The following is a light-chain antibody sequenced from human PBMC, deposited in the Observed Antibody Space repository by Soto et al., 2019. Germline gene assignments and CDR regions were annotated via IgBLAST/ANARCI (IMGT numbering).Light chain of an antibody. Sequence: EIGLTQSPGTLSLSPGERATLSCRASQSVNSNHLAWYQQRPGQAPRLLIYGASIRATGIPDRFSGSGSGTDFTLTISRLEPEDFAVFYCQQYGSSLVTFGQGTRLEIK. V-gene: IGKV3-20*01. J-gene: IGKJ5*01. CDR1: QSVNSNH. CDR2: GAS. CDR3: QQYGSSLVT.